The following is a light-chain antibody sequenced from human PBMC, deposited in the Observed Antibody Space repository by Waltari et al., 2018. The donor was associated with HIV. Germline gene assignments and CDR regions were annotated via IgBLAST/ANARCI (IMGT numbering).Light chain of an antibody. Sequence: QSALTQPASVSGSPGQSITISCTGTSSDVGGYNYVSWFQQHPGQAPKLMIYDVTKWPSGVSTRFCGSKSGNTASLTISGLQAEDEADYYCNSYTSSDTWVFGGGTKLTVL. V-gene: IGLV2-14*03. CDR3: NSYTSSDTWV. CDR2: DVT. J-gene: IGLJ3*02. CDR1: SSDVGGYNY.